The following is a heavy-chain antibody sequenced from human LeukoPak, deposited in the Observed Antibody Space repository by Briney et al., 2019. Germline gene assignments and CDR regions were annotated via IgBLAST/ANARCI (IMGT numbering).Heavy chain of an antibody. CDR1: GFTFSSYW. V-gene: IGHV3-7*01. D-gene: IGHD2-2*01. J-gene: IGHJ4*02. Sequence: GGSLRLSCAASGFTFSSYWMSWVRQAPGKGLEWVANVKHDGSEKYYVDSVKGRFAISRDNGKNSLYLQMDSLKAEDMAVYYCARDSPYPLPFDYWGQGTLVTVSS. CDR3: ARDSPYPLPFDY. CDR2: VKHDGSEK.